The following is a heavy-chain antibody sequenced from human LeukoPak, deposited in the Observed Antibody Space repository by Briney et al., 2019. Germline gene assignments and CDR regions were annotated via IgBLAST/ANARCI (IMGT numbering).Heavy chain of an antibody. D-gene: IGHD4-17*01. V-gene: IGHV3-23*01. CDR2: SGSGDST. Sequence: GGSLRLSCAASGFTFSSYAMSWVRQAPGKGLDWVSASGSGDSTYYADSVKGRFTISRDNSKNTLYLQMNRLRAEDTAIYYCALHINGDYESRFDPWGQGTLVTVSS. CDR1: GFTFSSYA. CDR3: ALHINGDYESRFDP. J-gene: IGHJ5*02.